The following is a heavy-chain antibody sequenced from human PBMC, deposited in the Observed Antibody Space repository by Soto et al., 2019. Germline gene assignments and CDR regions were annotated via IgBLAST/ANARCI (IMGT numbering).Heavy chain of an antibody. Sequence: GGSLRLSCEASGFTFSDCAMSWVRQAPGQGLEWVSGISGTGRSTFYADSVKDRFTISRDNSKNIVYLQMSSLRAEDTAVYYCAKGNTSGWYFFDYWGQGTLVTVSS. D-gene: IGHD6-19*01. CDR3: AKGNTSGWYFFDY. CDR2: ISGTGRST. V-gene: IGHV3-23*01. CDR1: GFTFSDCA. J-gene: IGHJ4*02.